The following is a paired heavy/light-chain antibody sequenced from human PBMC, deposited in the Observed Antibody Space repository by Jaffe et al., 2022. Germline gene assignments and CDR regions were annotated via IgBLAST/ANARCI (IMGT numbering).Light chain of an antibody. J-gene: IGKJ4*01. Sequence: DIQMTQSPSSLSASVGDRVIITCRASQGIGNDLGWYQQKPGKAPERLIYAASSLQSGAPSRFSGSGSGTEFTLTISSLQPEDCATYYCSQHNSYPVTFGGGTKVEIK. CDR2: AAS. V-gene: IGKV1-17*01. CDR1: QGIGND. CDR3: SQHNSYPVT.
Heavy chain of an antibody. D-gene: IGHD2-2*02. CDR2: IRKKANSYTT. CDR1: GFTFSDHY. CDR3: VRVNDQNKYTFDH. J-gene: IGHJ5*02. V-gene: IGHV3-72*01. Sequence: EVQLVESGGGLVQPGGSLRLSCAASGFTFSDHYMDWVRQAPMKGLEWVARIRKKANSYTTEYAASVKGRFTISRDDSSNSLYLQMNSLKTEDTAVYYCVRVNDQNKYTFDHWGQGTLVSVSS.